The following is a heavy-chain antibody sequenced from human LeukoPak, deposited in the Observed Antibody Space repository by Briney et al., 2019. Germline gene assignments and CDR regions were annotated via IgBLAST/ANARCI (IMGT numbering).Heavy chain of an antibody. CDR3: AKDIAAAGGPCAY. J-gene: IGHJ4*02. CDR1: GFTFSSYD. Sequence: PGRSLRLSCAASGFTFSSYDMHWVRQAPGKGLEWVALIRSDGSDKYYADSVKGRFTISRDNSKNTVFLQMNSLRAEDTAVYYCAKDIAAAGGPCAYWGRGTLVTVSS. V-gene: IGHV3-33*06. CDR2: IRSDGSDK. D-gene: IGHD6-13*01.